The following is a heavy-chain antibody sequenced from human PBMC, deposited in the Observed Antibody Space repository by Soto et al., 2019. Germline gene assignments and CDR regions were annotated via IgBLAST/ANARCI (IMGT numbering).Heavy chain of an antibody. V-gene: IGHV1-46*01. D-gene: IGHD2-2*01. CDR2: INPNGDWT. J-gene: IGHJ4*02. CDR1: GYTVTSYY. Sequence: QVQMVQSGAEVKMPGASVRISCKTYGYTVTSYYMHWVRQAPGQGLEWMGFINPNGDWTGYAQKFQGSLTVTRDTSTTTLYMELSSLRSEDTAVYYCAREGAPAAKMFDYWGQGTLVTVSS. CDR3: AREGAPAAKMFDY.